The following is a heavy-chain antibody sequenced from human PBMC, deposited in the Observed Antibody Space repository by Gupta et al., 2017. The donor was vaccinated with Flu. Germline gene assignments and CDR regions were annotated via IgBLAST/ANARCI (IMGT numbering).Heavy chain of an antibody. Sequence: QVQLVESGGGLVKPGGSLRISCAASGFTFSDYYMNWIRQAPGKGLEWVSYISSGGDTEYYADSVKGRFTVSRDNAENSLYRQMNSLRAEDTAVYYCARERKANANGWPVFGAWGQGTLVTVSS. J-gene: IGHJ5*02. CDR2: ISSGGDTE. CDR1: GFTFSDYY. CDR3: ARERKANANGWPVFGA. V-gene: IGHV3-11*01. D-gene: IGHD2-8*01.